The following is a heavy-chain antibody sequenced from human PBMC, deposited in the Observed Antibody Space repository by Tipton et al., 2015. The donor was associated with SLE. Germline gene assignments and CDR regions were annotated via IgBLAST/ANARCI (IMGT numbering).Heavy chain of an antibody. D-gene: IGHD1/OR15-1a*01. Sequence: TLSLTCTVSGGSLTNYYWSWIRQPPGKGLEWIGSVYHSGSTYYNPSLKSRVTISVDTSKNQFSLKLSSVTAADTAVYYCATEHFDYWGQGTLVTVSS. J-gene: IGHJ4*02. CDR2: VYHSGST. CDR1: GGSLTNYY. CDR3: ATEHFDY. V-gene: IGHV4-59*04.